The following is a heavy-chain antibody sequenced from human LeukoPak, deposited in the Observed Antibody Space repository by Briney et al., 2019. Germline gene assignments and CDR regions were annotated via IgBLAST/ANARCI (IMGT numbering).Heavy chain of an antibody. CDR3: ARRYYDVWSGYFQEGAFDI. CDR1: GFTFDDYG. V-gene: IGHV3-20*04. D-gene: IGHD3-3*01. Sequence: GGSLRLSCAASGFTFDDYGMSWVRQAPGKGLEWVSGINWNGGSTGYADSVKGRFTISRDNAKNSLYLQMNSLRAEDTTLYYCARRYYDVWSGYFQEGAFDIWGQGTMVTVSS. CDR2: INWNGGST. J-gene: IGHJ3*02.